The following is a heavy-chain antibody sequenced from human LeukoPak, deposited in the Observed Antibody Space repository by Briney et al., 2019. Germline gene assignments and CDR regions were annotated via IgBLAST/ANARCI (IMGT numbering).Heavy chain of an antibody. CDR2: IYTSGST. CDR1: GGSISSYY. Sequence: SETLSLTCTVSGGSISSYYWSWIRQPAGKGLGWIGRIYTSGSTNYNPSLKSRVTISVDTSKNQFSLKLSSATAADTAVYYCARGLVGPYYWGQGTLVTVSS. D-gene: IGHD1-26*01. V-gene: IGHV4-4*07. J-gene: IGHJ4*02. CDR3: ARGLVGPYY.